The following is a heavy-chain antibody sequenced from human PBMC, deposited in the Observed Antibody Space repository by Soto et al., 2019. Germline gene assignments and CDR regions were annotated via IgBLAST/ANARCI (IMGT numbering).Heavy chain of an antibody. CDR2: IGTAADT. J-gene: IGHJ4*02. CDR1: GFTFSYHG. V-gene: IGHV3-13*01. CDR3: ARARYCNGGPCYGILGC. Sequence: GGSLRLSCAASGFTFSYHGMHWVRQITGKGLEWVTGIGTAADTYYADSVKGRFTISRANARESLYLQMNSLRVGDTAVYYCARARYCNGGPCYGILGCWGQGILVTVSS. D-gene: IGHD2-15*01.